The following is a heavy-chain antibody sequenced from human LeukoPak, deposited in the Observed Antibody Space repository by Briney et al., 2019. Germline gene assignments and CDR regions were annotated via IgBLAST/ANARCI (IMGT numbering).Heavy chain of an antibody. J-gene: IGHJ5*02. CDR3: ARDYCSSISCMDA. CDR1: GFTFSRYG. CDR2: IWSDGNNK. V-gene: IGHV3-33*01. Sequence: GGSLRLSCAASGFTFSRYGMHWVRQAPGKGLEWVAVIWSDGNNKEHGDSVKGRFTISRDNSKNTLYLQMNSLRAEDTAMYYCARDYCSSISCMDAWGQGTLVTVSS. D-gene: IGHD2-2*01.